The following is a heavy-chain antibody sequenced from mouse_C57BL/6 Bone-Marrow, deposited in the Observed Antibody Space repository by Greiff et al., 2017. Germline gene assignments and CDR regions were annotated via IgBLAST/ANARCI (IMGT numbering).Heavy chain of an antibody. V-gene: IGHV5-4*01. J-gene: IGHJ1*03. CDR1: GFTFSSYA. CDR3: ARDGDGRSYGRYFDV. D-gene: IGHD1-1*01. CDR2: ISDGGSYT. Sequence: EVMLVESGGGLVKPGGSLKLSCAASGFTFSSYAMSWVRQTPEKRLEWVATISDGGSYTYYPDNVKGRFTISRDNAKNNLYLQMSHLKSEDTAMYYCARDGDGRSYGRYFDVWGTGTTVTVSS.